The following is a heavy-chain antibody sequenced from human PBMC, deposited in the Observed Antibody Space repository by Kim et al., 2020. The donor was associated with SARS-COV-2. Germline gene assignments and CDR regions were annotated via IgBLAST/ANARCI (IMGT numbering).Heavy chain of an antibody. D-gene: IGHD5-12*01. Sequence: GGSLRLSCAASGFTFSGYAMNWVRQAPGKGLEWVSSISPDSSYTFPADSVKGRSTISRDNAKNSLYLQMSSLRAEDTAVYYCAEDGWGEGGYAGYWGRG. V-gene: IGHV3-21*01. CDR2: ISPDSSYT. CDR3: AEDGWGEGGYAGY. J-gene: IGHJ4*02. CDR1: GFTFSGYA.